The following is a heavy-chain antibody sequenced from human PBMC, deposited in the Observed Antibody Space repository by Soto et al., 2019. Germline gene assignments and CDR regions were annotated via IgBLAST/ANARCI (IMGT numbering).Heavy chain of an antibody. CDR1: GFTFSSYG. CDR2: ISYDGSNK. Sequence: GGSLRLSCAASGFTFSSYGMHWVRQAPGKGLEWVAVISYDGSNKYYADSVKGRFTISRDNSKNTLYLQMNSLRAEDTAVYYCAKDTTSGSVGIFDYWGQGTLVTVS. D-gene: IGHD6-19*01. CDR3: AKDTTSGSVGIFDY. V-gene: IGHV3-30*18. J-gene: IGHJ4*02.